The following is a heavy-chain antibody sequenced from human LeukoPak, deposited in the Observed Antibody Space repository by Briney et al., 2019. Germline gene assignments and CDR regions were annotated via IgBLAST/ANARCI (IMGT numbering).Heavy chain of an antibody. CDR3: ARGRDGYCSSTSCPSLDY. J-gene: IGHJ4*02. V-gene: IGHV4-34*01. D-gene: IGHD2-2*01. Sequence: SEILSLTCAVYGGSFSGYYWSWIRQPPGKGLEWIGEINHSGSTNYNPSLKSRVTISVDTSKNQFSLELSSVTAADTAVYYCARGRDGYCSSTSCPSLDYWGQGTLVTVSS. CDR1: GGSFSGYY. CDR2: INHSGST.